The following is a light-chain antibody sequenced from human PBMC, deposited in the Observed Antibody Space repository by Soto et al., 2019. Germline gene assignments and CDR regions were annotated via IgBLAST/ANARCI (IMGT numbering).Light chain of an antibody. J-gene: IGKJ5*01. CDR1: QGVLTY. V-gene: IGKV3-11*01. Sequence: EILLTQSPATLSLSPGERATLSCRASQGVLTYLGWYQQKPGQAPRLLIYDASNRAAGIPDRFSGSGSGTDFTLTISSLEPEDFAIYYCQQRSNLVSFGQGTRLEIK. CDR3: QQRSNLVS. CDR2: DAS.